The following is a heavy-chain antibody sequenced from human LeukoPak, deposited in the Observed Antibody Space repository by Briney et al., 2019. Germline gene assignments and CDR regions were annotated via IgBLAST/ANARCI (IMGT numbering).Heavy chain of an antibody. Sequence: GGSLRLSRAASGFSFRDYAMHWVRQPPGKGLEWVSGISGSGGSTFYPDSVKGRFTISRDNTKNSLFLQMNSLRAEDTAVYYCARVRHRYGPASAFFDYWGQGTLVTVSS. V-gene: IGHV3-23*01. J-gene: IGHJ4*02. CDR2: ISGSGGST. CDR3: ARVRHRYGPASAFFDY. D-gene: IGHD2-8*02. CDR1: GFSFRDYA.